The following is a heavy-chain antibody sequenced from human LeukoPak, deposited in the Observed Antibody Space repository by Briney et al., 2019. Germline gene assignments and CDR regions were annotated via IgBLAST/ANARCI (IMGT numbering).Heavy chain of an antibody. Sequence: SGRSLRLSCAASGFTFSSYGMHWVRQAPGKGLEWVADMNPDGSSIYYVDSVKGRFTISRDNAKNSLYLLMDSRRAEGTAVYNCARDPNHGALDIWGQGTLVSVS. D-gene: IGHD1-14*01. CDR3: ARDPNHGALDI. CDR2: MNPDGSSI. V-gene: IGHV3-7*01. CDR1: GFTFSSYG. J-gene: IGHJ3*02.